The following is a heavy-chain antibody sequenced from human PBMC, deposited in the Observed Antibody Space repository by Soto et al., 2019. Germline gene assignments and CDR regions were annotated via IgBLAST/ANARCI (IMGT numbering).Heavy chain of an antibody. CDR2: INPNNGGT. CDR3: ARSVSTIGASPDY. CDR1: GYTFTGYY. J-gene: IGHJ4*02. V-gene: IGHV1-2*02. Sequence: DSVQVSCKASGYTFTGYYMHWVRQAPGQGLEWMGWINPNNGGTKFAQKFQDRVTLTRDTSISTAYMELSWLTSADTAVYYCARSVSTIGASPDYWGQGTLVTVSS. D-gene: IGHD6-6*01.